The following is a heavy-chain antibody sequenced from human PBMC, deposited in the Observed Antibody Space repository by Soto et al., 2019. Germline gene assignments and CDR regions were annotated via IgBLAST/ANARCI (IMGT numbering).Heavy chain of an antibody. CDR1: GFTFSSYS. Sequence: EVQLVESGGGLVKPGGSLRLSCAASGFTFSSYSMNWVRQAPGKGLEWVSSISSSSSYIYYADSVKGRFTISRDNAKNSRYLPMNSLRAEDTAVYYCASLIIPTTLGGTTASFYYGMDVWGQGTTVTVSS. V-gene: IGHV3-21*01. J-gene: IGHJ6*02. CDR3: ASLIIPTTLGGTTASFYYGMDV. D-gene: IGHD4-4*01. CDR2: ISSSSSYI.